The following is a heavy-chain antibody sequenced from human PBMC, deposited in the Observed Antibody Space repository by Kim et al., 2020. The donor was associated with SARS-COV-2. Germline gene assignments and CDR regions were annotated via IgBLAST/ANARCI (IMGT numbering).Heavy chain of an antibody. J-gene: IGHJ5*02. CDR3: AKGAHYYGSGSHHWFDP. V-gene: IGHV3-33*06. D-gene: IGHD3-10*01. Sequence: GKGRFTISRDNSKNTLYLQMNSLRAEDTAVYYCAKGAHYYGSGSHHWFDPWGQGTLVTVSS.